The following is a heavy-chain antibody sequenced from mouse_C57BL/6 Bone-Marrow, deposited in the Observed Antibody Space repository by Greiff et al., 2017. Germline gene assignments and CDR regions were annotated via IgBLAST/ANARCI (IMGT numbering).Heavy chain of an antibody. CDR2: INPNNGGT. CDR1: GYTFTDYY. V-gene: IGHV1-26*01. Sequence: VQLQQSGPELVKPGASVKISCKASGYTFTDYYMNWVKPSHGKSLEWIGDINPNNGGTSYNQKFKGKATLTVDKSSSTAYMEPRSLTSEDSAVYYCARTGSSSYYAMDYWGQGTSVTVSS. D-gene: IGHD1-1*01. J-gene: IGHJ4*01. CDR3: ARTGSSSYYAMDY.